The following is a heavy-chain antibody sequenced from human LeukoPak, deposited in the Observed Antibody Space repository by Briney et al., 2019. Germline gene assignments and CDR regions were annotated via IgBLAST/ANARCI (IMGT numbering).Heavy chain of an antibody. D-gene: IGHD2-21*01. V-gene: IGHV3-7*01. CDR2: IKQDGSEK. Sequence: GGSLRLSCAASGFTFSIYWMSWVRQAPGKGLEWVANIKQDGSEKYYVDSVKGRFTISRDNAKNSLYLQMNSLRAEDTAVYYCARVDPLLSFDIWGQGTMVTVSS. CDR3: ARVDPLLSFDI. CDR1: GFTFSIYW. J-gene: IGHJ3*02.